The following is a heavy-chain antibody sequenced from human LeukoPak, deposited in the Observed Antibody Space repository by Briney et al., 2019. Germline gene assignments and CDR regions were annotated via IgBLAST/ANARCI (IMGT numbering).Heavy chain of an antibody. D-gene: IGHD2-2*01. CDR2: IGTAGDT. J-gene: IGHJ2*01. V-gene: IGHV3-13*01. CDR1: GFTFSSYD. Sequence: GGSLRLSCAASGFTFSSYDMHWVRQATGKGLEWVSAIGTAGDTYYPGSVKGRLTISRENAKNSLYLQMNSLRAGDTAVYYCARKSYCSSTSCYGSYWYFDLWGRGTLVTVSS. CDR3: ARKSYCSSTSCYGSYWYFDL.